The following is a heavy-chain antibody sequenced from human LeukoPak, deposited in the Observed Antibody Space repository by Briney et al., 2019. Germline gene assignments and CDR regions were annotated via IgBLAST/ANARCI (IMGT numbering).Heavy chain of an antibody. CDR2: IIPILGIA. Sequence: SVKVSCKASGGTFSSYTISWVRQAPGQGLEWMGRIIPILGIANYAQKFQGRVTITADKSTSTAYMELSSLRSGDTAVYYCARDGGCSSTSCYLFDYWGQGTLVTVSS. D-gene: IGHD2-2*01. J-gene: IGHJ4*02. V-gene: IGHV1-69*04. CDR3: ARDGGCSSTSCYLFDY. CDR1: GGTFSSYT.